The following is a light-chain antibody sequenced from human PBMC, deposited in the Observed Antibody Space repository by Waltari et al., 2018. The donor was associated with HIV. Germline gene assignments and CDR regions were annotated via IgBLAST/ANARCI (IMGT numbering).Light chain of an antibody. V-gene: IGKV3-11*01. CDR3: QQRSNWPLT. CDR2: DAS. Sequence: VLTQSPATLSLSPGERAPLSCRASQSVSSYLAWYQQKPGQAPRLLIYDASNRATGIPARFSGSGSGTDFTLTISRLEPEDFAVYYCQQRSNWPLTFGGGTKVEIK. J-gene: IGKJ4*01. CDR1: QSVSSY.